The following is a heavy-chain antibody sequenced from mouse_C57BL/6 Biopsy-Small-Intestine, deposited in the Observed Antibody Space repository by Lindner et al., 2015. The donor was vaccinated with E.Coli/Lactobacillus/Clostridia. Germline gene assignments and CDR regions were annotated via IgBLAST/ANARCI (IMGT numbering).Heavy chain of an antibody. CDR1: GYTFTSYV. D-gene: IGHD1-1*02. Sequence: SVKVSCKASGYTFTSYVMHWVRQAPGQRLEWMGWINAGNGNTTYSQKFQGRVTVTRDTSASTAYMDLSSLRSEDTAVYFCARERGGTYEYWGQGTLVTVSS. CDR3: ARERGGTYEY. J-gene: IGHJ4*01. CDR2: INAGNGNT. V-gene: IGHV1-84*02.